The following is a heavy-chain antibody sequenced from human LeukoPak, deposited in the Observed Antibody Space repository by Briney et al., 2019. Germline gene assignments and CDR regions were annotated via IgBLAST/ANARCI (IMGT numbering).Heavy chain of an antibody. J-gene: IGHJ4*02. CDR1: GGSISSSNW. CDR3: AREGNYDILTGYREIDY. V-gene: IGHV4-4*02. Sequence: SGTLSLTCAVSGGSISSSNWWSWLRQPQGEGLEWIGEIYHSGSTNYNPSLKSRVTISVDKSKNQFSLKLSSVTAADTAVYYCAREGNYDILTGYREIDYWGQGTLVTVSS. D-gene: IGHD3-9*01. CDR2: IYHSGST.